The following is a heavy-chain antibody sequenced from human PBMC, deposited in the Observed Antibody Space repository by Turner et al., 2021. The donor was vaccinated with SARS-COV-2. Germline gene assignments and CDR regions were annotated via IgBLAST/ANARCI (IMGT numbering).Heavy chain of an antibody. V-gene: IGHV1-2*02. J-gene: IGHJ4*02. CDR3: ARDLFDLGSRWTQ. CDR1: GYTFTGYY. Sequence: QVQLVQSGAEVKKPGASVKVSCKASGYTFTGYYMHWVRQAPGQGLEWMGWINPNSGGTNYARKCQGRVTMTRDTSISTAYMELRRLRSDDTAVYFCARDLFDLGSRWTQWGQGTLVTVSS. D-gene: IGHD6-13*01. CDR2: INPNSGGT.